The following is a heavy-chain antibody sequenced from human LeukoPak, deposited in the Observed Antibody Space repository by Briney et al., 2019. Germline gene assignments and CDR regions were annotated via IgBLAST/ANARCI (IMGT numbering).Heavy chain of an antibody. J-gene: IGHJ4*02. CDR1: GFTFSSYG. CDR2: IRYDGSNK. V-gene: IGHV3-30*02. D-gene: IGHD1-1*01. Sequence: TGGSLRPSCAASGFTFSSYGMHWVRQAPGKGLEWVAFIRYDGSNKYYADSVKGRFTISRDNSKNTLYLQMNSLRAEDTAVYYCAKELGTPFDYWGQGTLVTVSS. CDR3: AKELGTPFDY.